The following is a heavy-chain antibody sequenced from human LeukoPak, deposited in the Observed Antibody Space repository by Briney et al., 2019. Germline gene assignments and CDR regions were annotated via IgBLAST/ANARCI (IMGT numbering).Heavy chain of an antibody. CDR3: ARSVSTSCSPGLCYYYYYMDV. Sequence: PSETLSLTCTVSGGSISSYYWSWIRQPAGKGLEWIGRIYTSGSTNYNPSLKSRVTMSVDTSKNQFSLKLSSVTAADTAVYYCARSVSTSCSPGLCYYYYYMDVWGKGTTVTVSS. CDR1: GGSISSYY. D-gene: IGHD2-2*01. CDR2: IYTSGST. V-gene: IGHV4-4*07. J-gene: IGHJ6*03.